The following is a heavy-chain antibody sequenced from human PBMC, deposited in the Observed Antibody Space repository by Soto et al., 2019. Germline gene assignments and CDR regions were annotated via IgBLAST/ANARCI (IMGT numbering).Heavy chain of an antibody. CDR3: ATDPRITDTGPPGN. J-gene: IGHJ4*02. D-gene: IGHD1-20*01. V-gene: IGHV3-66*01. Sequence: GGSLRLSCAASGFTVSNSYMSWVRQAPGRGLEWVSVIYSGGATYYADSVKGRFSISRDNSKNTLYLQMNSLRAEDTAVYYCATDPRITDTGPPGNWGPGTLVTVSS. CDR2: IYSGGAT. CDR1: GFTVSNSY.